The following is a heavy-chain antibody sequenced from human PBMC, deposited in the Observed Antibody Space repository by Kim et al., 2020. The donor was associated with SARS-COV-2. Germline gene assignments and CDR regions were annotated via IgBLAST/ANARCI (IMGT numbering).Heavy chain of an antibody. Sequence: YAEKSQGRVTITADKSTSTAYMELSSLRSEDTAVYYCARGGAAAPYGMDVWGQGTTVTVSS. D-gene: IGHD6-13*01. J-gene: IGHJ6*02. V-gene: IGHV1-69*04. CDR3: ARGGAAAPYGMDV.